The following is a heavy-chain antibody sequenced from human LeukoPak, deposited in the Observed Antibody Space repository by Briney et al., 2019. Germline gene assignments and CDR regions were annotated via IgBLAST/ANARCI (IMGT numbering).Heavy chain of an antibody. J-gene: IGHJ5*02. V-gene: IGHV1-69*05. Sequence: SVKVSCKASGGTLSSYAISWVRQAPGQVLEWMGGIIPIFGTANYAQKFQGRVKITTDESTSTAYMELSSLRSEDTAVYYCARVMQGGCSSTSCGWFDPWGQGTLVTVSS. CDR1: GGTLSSYA. CDR2: IIPIFGTA. CDR3: ARVMQGGCSSTSCGWFDP. D-gene: IGHD2-2*01.